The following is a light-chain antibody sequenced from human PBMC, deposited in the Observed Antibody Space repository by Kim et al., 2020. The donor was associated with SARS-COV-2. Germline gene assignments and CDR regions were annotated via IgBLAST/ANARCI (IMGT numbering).Light chain of an antibody. J-gene: IGLJ3*02. CDR1: NSDVGGYDY. Sequence: QSALTQPASVSGSPGQSITISCTGTNSDVGGYDYVSWCQQLPGKAPKLLIYDVSQRPSGVSNRFSGSKSGNTASLTISGLQAEDEADYYCSSYTSSSTLVFGGGTKVTVL. V-gene: IGLV2-14*01. CDR2: DVS. CDR3: SSYTSSSTLV.